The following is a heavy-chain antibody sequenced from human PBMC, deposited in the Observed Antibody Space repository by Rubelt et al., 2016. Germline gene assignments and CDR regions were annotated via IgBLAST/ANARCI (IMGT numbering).Heavy chain of an antibody. CDR1: GFTFSSYA. CDR3: ARDLAVARLGGAFDI. J-gene: IGHJ3*02. D-gene: IGHD6-19*01. CDR2: IQFDGAAT. Sequence: GGGVFQPGRSLRLSCAASGFTFSSYAMHWVRPAPGKGLEWLTVIQFDGAATYYADSVKGRFAISRDNSKNTLYLQMNSLRAEDTAVYYCARDLAVARLGGAFDIWGQGTMVTVSS. V-gene: IGHV3-33*08.